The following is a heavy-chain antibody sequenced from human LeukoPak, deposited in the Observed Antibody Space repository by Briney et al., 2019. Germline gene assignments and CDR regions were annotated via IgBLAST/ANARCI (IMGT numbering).Heavy chain of an antibody. V-gene: IGHV3-74*01. CDR1: GFTFSNYG. J-gene: IGHJ3*01. D-gene: IGHD2-21*01. CDR2: LNSDGTRI. Sequence: GESLRLSCAASGFTFSNYGLYWVRQVPGKGLVWVSCLNSDGTRISYADSVKGRFTISRDNSKNTLYLQVNSLRVEDTAVYYCVRDGLLWYGGATWGQGTVVTVSS. CDR3: VRDGLLWYGGAT.